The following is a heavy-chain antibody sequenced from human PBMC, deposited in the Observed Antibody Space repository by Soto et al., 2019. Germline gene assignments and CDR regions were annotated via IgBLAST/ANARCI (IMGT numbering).Heavy chain of an antibody. CDR2: ISAYNGNT. V-gene: IGHV1-18*01. J-gene: IGHJ4*02. CDR1: GYTFTSYG. Sequence: DSVQVSCKASGYTFTSYGISWVRQAPGQGLEWMGWISAYNGNTNYAQKLQGRVTMATDTSTSTAYMELRSLRSDDTAVYYCARDRGGDGDDWGQGTLVTVYS. CDR3: ARDRGGDGDD. D-gene: IGHD2-21*02.